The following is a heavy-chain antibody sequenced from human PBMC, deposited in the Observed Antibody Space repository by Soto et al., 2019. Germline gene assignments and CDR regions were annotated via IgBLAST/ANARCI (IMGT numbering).Heavy chain of an antibody. D-gene: IGHD1-26*01. CDR2: INSDGSST. V-gene: IGHV3-74*01. CDR3: ARDTGGSYFDY. Sequence: EVQLLESGGGLVQPGGSLRLSCAVSGLTFSSYAMSWVRQGPGKGLEWVSRINSDGSSTSYADSVKGRFTISRDNAKNTLYLQMNSLRAEDTAVYYCARDTGGSYFDYWGQGTLVTVSS. CDR1: GLTFSSYA. J-gene: IGHJ4*02.